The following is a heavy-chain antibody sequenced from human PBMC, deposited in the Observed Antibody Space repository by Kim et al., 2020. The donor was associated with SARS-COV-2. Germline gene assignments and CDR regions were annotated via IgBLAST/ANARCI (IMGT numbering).Heavy chain of an antibody. Sequence: SETLSLTCAVYGGSFSGYYWSWIRQPPGKGLEWIGEINHSGSTNYNPSLKSRVTISVDTSKNQFSLKLSSVTAADTAVYYCARGTRQWLSRHYYYYMDVLGKGTTVTVSS. D-gene: IGHD6-19*01. CDR3: ARGTRQWLSRHYYYYMDV. V-gene: IGHV4-34*01. J-gene: IGHJ6*03. CDR1: GGSFSGYY. CDR2: INHSGST.